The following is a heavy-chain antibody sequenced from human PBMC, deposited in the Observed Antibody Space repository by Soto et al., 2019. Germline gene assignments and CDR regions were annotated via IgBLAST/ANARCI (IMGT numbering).Heavy chain of an antibody. CDR3: ARGRDGGAAN. V-gene: IGHV4-34*01. D-gene: IGHD4-17*01. Sequence: QVQLQQWGGGLLKPSETLSLTCAVYGGSISGYYWSWIRQPPGKGLEWIGEINPTGTTNYTPSLKRRVTMSGDTPNNHFSLKLTSVTGAGTAVYYCARGRDGGAANWGQGTLVTVSS. CDR1: GGSISGYY. J-gene: IGHJ4*02. CDR2: INPTGTT.